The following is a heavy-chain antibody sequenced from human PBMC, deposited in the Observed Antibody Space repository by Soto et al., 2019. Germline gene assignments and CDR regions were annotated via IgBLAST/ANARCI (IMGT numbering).Heavy chain of an antibody. V-gene: IGHV4-39*01. CDR2: IYYSGST. CDR1: GGSISSSSYY. Sequence: ASETLSLTCTVSGGSISSSSYYWGWIRQPPGKGLEWIGSIYYSGSTYYNPSLKSRVTISVDTSKNQLSLKLSSVTAADTAVYYCARHEGSGWAGDYYYYGMDVWGQGT. D-gene: IGHD6-19*01. CDR3: ARHEGSGWAGDYYYYGMDV. J-gene: IGHJ6*02.